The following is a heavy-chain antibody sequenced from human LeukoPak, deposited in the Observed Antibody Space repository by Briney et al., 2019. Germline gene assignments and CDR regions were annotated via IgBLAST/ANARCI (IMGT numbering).Heavy chain of an antibody. J-gene: IGHJ5*02. Sequence: SETLSLTCTVSGGSISSCYWSWIRQPPGKGLEWIGYIYYSGSTNYNPSLKSRVTISVDTSKNQFSLKLSSVTAADTAVYYCARARRGYYYGSGTNNWFDPWGQGTLVTVSS. CDR2: IYYSGST. V-gene: IGHV4-59*01. D-gene: IGHD3-10*01. CDR3: ARARRGYYYGSGTNNWFDP. CDR1: GGSISSCY.